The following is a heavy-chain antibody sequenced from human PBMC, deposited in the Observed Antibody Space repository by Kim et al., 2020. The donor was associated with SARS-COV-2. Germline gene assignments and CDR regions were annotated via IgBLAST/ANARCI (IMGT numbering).Heavy chain of an antibody. Sequence: GGSLRLSCAPSDFNLSPYGMHWVRQAPGMGLQWVAMIWSDGSKKYYADSVKGRLTISRDNSKNTLYLQLDSLRAEDTALYYCARDRGNTYMDVWGKGTTVTVSS. CDR2: IWSDGSKK. J-gene: IGHJ6*03. V-gene: IGHV3-33*01. D-gene: IGHD5-18*01. CDR1: DFNLSPYG. CDR3: ARDRGNTYMDV.